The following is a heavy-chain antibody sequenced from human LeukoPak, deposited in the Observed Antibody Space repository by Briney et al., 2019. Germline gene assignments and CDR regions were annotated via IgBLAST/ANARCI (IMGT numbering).Heavy chain of an antibody. D-gene: IGHD6-13*01. CDR1: GFTFSSYG. Sequence: GGSLRLSCAASGFTFSSYGMHWVRQAPGKGLEWVAFIRYDGSNKYYADSVKGRFTISRDNSKNTLYLQTNSLRAEDTAVYYCAKARYSSSWYWGQGTLVTVSS. CDR3: AKARYSSSWY. CDR2: IRYDGSNK. J-gene: IGHJ4*02. V-gene: IGHV3-30*02.